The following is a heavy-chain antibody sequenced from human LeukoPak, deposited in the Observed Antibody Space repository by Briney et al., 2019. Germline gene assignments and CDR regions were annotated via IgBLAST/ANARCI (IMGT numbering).Heavy chain of an antibody. Sequence: GASVKVSCKASGYTFTSYGISWVRQAPGQGLEWMGWISAYNGNTNYAQKLQGRVTMTTDTSTSTAYMELRSLRSDDTAVYYCTRTTGRTRAFWFDPWGQGTLVTVSS. D-gene: IGHD4-17*01. CDR1: GYTFTSYG. V-gene: IGHV1-18*01. CDR3: TRTTGRTRAFWFDP. CDR2: ISAYNGNT. J-gene: IGHJ5*02.